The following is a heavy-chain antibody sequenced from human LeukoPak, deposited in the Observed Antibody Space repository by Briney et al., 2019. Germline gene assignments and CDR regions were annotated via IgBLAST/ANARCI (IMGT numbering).Heavy chain of an antibody. CDR2: ISGSGGST. J-gene: IGHJ4*02. D-gene: IGHD1-26*01. CDR1: GFTFRSYA. CDR3: AKGLYSGSDDGFDS. V-gene: IGHV3-23*01. Sequence: PGGSLRLSCAASGFTFRSYAMSWVRQAPGKGLEWVSVISGSGGSTYYADSVKGRFTISRDNSKNTLYLQMNSLRAEDTAVYYCAKGLYSGSDDGFDSWGQGALVTVSS.